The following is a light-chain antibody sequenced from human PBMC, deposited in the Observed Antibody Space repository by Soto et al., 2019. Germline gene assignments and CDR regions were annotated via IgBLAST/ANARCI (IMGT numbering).Light chain of an antibody. Sequence: DVLMTQSPLSLPVTLGQPASISCWSSRSLAYIDGNTYLNWFQQRPGQSPRRLIYNVSNRDSGVPDRFGGSGSGAAFTLIISRVEAEDVAVYYCMQGTHWPPYTFGQGTKLEIK. CDR2: NVS. J-gene: IGKJ2*01. V-gene: IGKV2-30*01. CDR1: RSLAYIDGNTY. CDR3: MQGTHWPPYT.